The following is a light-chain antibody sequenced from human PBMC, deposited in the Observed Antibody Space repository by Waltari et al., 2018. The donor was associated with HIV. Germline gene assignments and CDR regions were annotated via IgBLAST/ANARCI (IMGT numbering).Light chain of an antibody. V-gene: IGLV3-25*03. CDR3: QSADSSGTYV. CDR1: EFPKKY. J-gene: IGLJ1*01. CDR2: KDT. Sequence: SYELTQPPSVSVSPGQTARIPCTGNEFPKKYVDLYAQRPGDAPVLVMHKDTDMSSGFPERVSGSSSGTTVTLTISGVQAEDEAAYYCQSADSSGTYVFGTGTKVTVL.